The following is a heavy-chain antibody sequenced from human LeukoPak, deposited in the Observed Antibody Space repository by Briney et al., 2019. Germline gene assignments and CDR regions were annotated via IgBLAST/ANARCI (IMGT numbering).Heavy chain of an antibody. CDR3: AELGITMIGGV. CDR1: GFTLSNAW. J-gene: IGHJ6*04. V-gene: IGHV3-15*01. D-gene: IGHD3-10*02. Sequence: GGSLRLSCAASGFTLSNAWMNWVRQAPGKGLGWVGLIKSKTNGETRDYAAPVKGRFTISRDNAKNSLYLQMNSLRAEDTAVYYCAELGITMIGGVWGKGTTVTISS. CDR2: IKSKTNGETR.